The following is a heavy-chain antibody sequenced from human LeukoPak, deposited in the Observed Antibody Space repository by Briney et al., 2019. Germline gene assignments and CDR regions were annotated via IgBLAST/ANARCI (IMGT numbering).Heavy chain of an antibody. J-gene: IGHJ4*02. CDR2: ISASGSAT. Sequence: PGGSLRLSCAASGFIFSNYGMNWVRQAPGKGLEWVAAISASGSATSYADSVKGRFTISRDNSKNTLYLQMNSLRAEDTAVYYCAKVLAYYFDYWGQGTLVTVSS. CDR3: AKVLAYYFDY. V-gene: IGHV3-23*01. CDR1: GFIFSNYG.